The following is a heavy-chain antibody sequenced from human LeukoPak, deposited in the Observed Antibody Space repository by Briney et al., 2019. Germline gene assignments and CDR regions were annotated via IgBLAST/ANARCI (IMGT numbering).Heavy chain of an antibody. CDR1: GFTFSDCW. D-gene: IGHD3-3*01. V-gene: IGHV3-7*01. Sequence: QPGGSLRLSCAASGFTFSDCWMSWVRQAPGKGPEWVANIKVDGSDKFYADSVKGRFTISRDNAKNSLYLQMNNLRPEDTAFYYCARRYDFWSGYYGWFDPWGQGTLVTVSS. CDR3: ARRYDFWSGYYGWFDP. CDR2: IKVDGSDK. J-gene: IGHJ5*02.